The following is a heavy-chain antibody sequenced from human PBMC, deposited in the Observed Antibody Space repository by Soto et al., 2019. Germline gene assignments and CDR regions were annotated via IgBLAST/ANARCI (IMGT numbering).Heavy chain of an antibody. D-gene: IGHD2-15*01. CDR2: INAGNGNT. CDR1: AYTVTNYT. J-gene: IGHJ4*02. CDR3: ARDLGGWPDY. V-gene: IGHV1-3*01. Sequence: DSGKISCETSAYTVTNYTMHLVRQAPGQRLEWMGWINAGNGNTKYSQKFQGRVTITRDTSASTAYMELSSLRSEDTAVYYCARDLGGWPDYWGQGTLVTVSS.